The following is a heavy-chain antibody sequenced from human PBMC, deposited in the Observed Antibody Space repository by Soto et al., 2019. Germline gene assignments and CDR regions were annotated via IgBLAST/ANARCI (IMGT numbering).Heavy chain of an antibody. D-gene: IGHD6-13*01. J-gene: IGHJ5*02. CDR1: GGTFSIYA. CDR2: IIPIFGTA. Sequence: SVKVSCKASGGTFSIYAISCVRQSALQGLEWMGGIIPIFGTANYAQKFQGRVTITADESTSTAYMELSSLRSEDTAVYYCARDLTYSLDGWNWFDPWGQGTLVTVSS. CDR3: ARDLTYSLDGWNWFDP. V-gene: IGHV1-69*13.